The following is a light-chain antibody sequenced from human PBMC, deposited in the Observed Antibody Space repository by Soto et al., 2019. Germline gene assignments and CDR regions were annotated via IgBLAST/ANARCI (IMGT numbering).Light chain of an antibody. CDR3: QQYNSYSWT. CDR1: QSIYKW. V-gene: IGKV1-5*01. Sequence: DIQMTQSPSTLSASLGDRATITGRASQSIYKWLAWYQQTPGKPPKLLIYDASSLQTGVPSRFSGSGSGTDFTLTLSRLQPDDFSTYYCQQYNSYSWTFGQGTKVDIK. CDR2: DAS. J-gene: IGKJ1*01.